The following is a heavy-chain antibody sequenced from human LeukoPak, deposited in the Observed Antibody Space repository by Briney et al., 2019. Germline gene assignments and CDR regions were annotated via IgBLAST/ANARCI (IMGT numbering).Heavy chain of an antibody. V-gene: IGHV4-31*03. D-gene: IGHD5-18*01. CDR1: GGSISSGGYY. CDR3: ARVGYNYGIDY. J-gene: IGHJ4*02. Sequence: PSPTLSLTCTVSGGSISSGGYYWSWIRQHPGKGLEWIGYIHYSGSTYYNPSLKSRVTISVDTSKNQFSLKLSSVTAADTAVYYCARVGYNYGIDYWGQGTLVAVSS. CDR2: IHYSGST.